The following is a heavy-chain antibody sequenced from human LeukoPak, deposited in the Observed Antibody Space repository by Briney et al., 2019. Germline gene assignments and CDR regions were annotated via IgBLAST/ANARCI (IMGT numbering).Heavy chain of an antibody. Sequence: GASLKISCKGSGYSFTTSWIGWVRQMPGKGLEWMGIIYPGDSDTRYSPSFQGQVTISVDKSISTAYLQWSSLKASDTAMYYCATARFCSGGACYAEHWGQGTLVTVSS. CDR3: ATARFCSGGACYAEH. CDR1: GYSFTTSW. D-gene: IGHD2-15*01. V-gene: IGHV5-51*01. CDR2: IYPGDSDT. J-gene: IGHJ4*02.